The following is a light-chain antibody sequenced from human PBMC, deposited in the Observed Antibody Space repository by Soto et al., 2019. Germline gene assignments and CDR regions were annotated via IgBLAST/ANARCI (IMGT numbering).Light chain of an antibody. CDR2: AAS. Sequence: EIVLTQSPGTLYLSPGERATLSCRASQSVSSNYLAWYQQKRGQAPRLLIYAASARATGIPDRFSGSGSGTDFTLTISRLEPDDFAVYFCQLYGSSPPRYTFGQGTKLEI. CDR1: QSVSSNY. J-gene: IGKJ2*01. CDR3: QLYGSSPPRYT. V-gene: IGKV3-20*01.